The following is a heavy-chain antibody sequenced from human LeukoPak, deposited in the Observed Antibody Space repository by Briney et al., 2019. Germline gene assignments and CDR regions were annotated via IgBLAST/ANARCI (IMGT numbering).Heavy chain of an antibody. J-gene: IGHJ4*02. V-gene: IGHV3-7*05. CDR1: GFTFRSYW. D-gene: IGHD2-15*01. Sequence: GGSLRLSCAASGFTFRSYWMSWVRQAPGKGLEWVANINQDGSEKYYVDSVKGRFTISRDNTKNSLYLQMKSLRGEDTAVCYCARDRTLAAILNWGQGTLVTVSS. CDR3: ARDRTLAAILN. CDR2: INQDGSEK.